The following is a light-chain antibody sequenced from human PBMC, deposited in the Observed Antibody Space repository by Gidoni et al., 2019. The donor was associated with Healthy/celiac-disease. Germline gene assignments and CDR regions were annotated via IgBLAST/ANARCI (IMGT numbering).Light chain of an antibody. CDR3: MQALQTPLA. J-gene: IGKJ2*01. CDR1: QSLLHSNGYNY. V-gene: IGKV2-28*01. Sequence: DIVMTQSPLSLPVTPGEPASISCRSSQSLLHSNGYNYLDWYLQKPGQSPQLLIYLGSNRASGVPDRFGGSGSGTDFTLKISRVEGEDVGVYYCMQALQTPLAFGQGTKLEIK. CDR2: LGS.